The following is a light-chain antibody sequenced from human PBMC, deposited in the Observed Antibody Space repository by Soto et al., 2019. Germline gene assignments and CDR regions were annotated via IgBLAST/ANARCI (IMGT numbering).Light chain of an antibody. CDR2: EVN. Sequence: QSVMTKPASVSGSPGQSITISCTGTSAEVGGFNYVSWYQKHPGKAPKLMIYEVNNRPTGVSNRFSGSKSGNTASLTISGLQAKDEADYYCCSYTSSSTYVFGSGTNVTVL. J-gene: IGLJ1*01. CDR1: SAEVGGFNY. V-gene: IGLV2-14*01. CDR3: CSYTSSSTYV.